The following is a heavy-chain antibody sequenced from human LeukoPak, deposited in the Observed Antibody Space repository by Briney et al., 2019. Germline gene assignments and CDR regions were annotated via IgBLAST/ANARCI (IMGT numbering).Heavy chain of an antibody. J-gene: IGHJ4*02. D-gene: IGHD5-12*01. V-gene: IGHV3-23*01. CDR2: VSGSGRGENT. CDR3: AKKGGYSGYEALDY. CDR1: GFTFSSSA. Sequence: GGSLRLSCAASGFTFSSSAMSWVRQAPGKGLEWVSNVSGSGRGENTYYADSVKGRFTISRDNSKNTLYLQMNSLRAEDTAVYYCAKKGGYSGYEALDYWGQGTLVTVSS.